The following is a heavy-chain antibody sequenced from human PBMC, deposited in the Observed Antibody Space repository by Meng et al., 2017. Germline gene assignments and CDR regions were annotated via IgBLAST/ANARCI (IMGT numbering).Heavy chain of an antibody. Sequence: RLVLPGVARVRPGSSLGRPCAASRFTFSSYAMHWVRQAPGKGLEWVAVISYDGSNKYYADSVKGRFTISRDNSKNTLYLQMNSLRAEDTAVYYCARDAFETATGSVGVDYWGQGTLVTVSS. CDR3: ARDAFETATGSVGVDY. CDR2: ISYDGSNK. D-gene: IGHD3-10*01. CDR1: RFTFSSYA. V-gene: IGHV3-30*01. J-gene: IGHJ4*02.